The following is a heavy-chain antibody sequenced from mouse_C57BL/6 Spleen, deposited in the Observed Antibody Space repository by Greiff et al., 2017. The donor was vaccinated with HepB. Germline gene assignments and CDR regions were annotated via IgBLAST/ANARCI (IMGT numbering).Heavy chain of an antibody. V-gene: IGHV5-4*01. D-gene: IGHD1-1*01. CDR2: ISDGGSYT. CDR3: ARDGNYYGSRFDY. J-gene: IGHJ2*01. CDR1: GFTFSSYA. Sequence: EVMLVESGGGLVKPGGSLKLSCAASGFTFSSYAMSWVRQTPEKRLEWVATISDGGSYTYYPDNVKGRFTISRDNAKNNLYLQMSHLKSEDTAMYYCARDGNYYGSRFDYWGQGTTLTVSS.